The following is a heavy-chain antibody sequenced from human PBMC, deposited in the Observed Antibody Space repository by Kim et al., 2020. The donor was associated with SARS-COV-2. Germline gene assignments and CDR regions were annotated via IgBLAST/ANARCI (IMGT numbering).Heavy chain of an antibody. CDR3: ARGDYGDSRTDY. V-gene: IGHV1-18*01. J-gene: IGHJ4*02. D-gene: IGHD4-17*01. Sequence: NYAQKLQGRLTMTTDTSTSTAYMELRSLRSDDTAVYYCARGDYGDSRTDYWGQGTLVTVSS.